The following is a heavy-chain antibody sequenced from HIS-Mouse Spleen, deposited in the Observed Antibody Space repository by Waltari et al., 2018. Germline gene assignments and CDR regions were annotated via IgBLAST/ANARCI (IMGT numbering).Heavy chain of an antibody. V-gene: IGHV3-30*04. J-gene: IGHJ5*02. Sequence: QVQLVESGGGVVQPGRSLRLSCAASGFTFSSYGMHWVRQAPGKGRWWVAVISYDGKNKYYAASVKGRLTISRDNSKNTLYLQMNSLRAEDTAVYYCARTLLNIAAPFDPWGQGTLVTVSS. CDR2: ISYDGKNK. D-gene: IGHD6-6*01. CDR1: GFTFSSYG. CDR3: ARTLLNIAAPFDP.